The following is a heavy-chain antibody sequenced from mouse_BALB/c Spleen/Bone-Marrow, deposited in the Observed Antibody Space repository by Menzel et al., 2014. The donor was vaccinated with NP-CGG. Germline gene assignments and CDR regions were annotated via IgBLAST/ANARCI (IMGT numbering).Heavy chain of an antibody. J-gene: IGHJ2*01. CDR2: IRNKANGYTT. CDR3: ARDIGRLLFDF. CDR1: GFTFTDYY. V-gene: IGHV7-3*02. D-gene: IGHD1-2*01. Sequence: VQLQQSGGGLVQPGGSLRLSCATSGFTFTDYYMNWVRQPPGKALEWLGFIRNKANGYTTEYSASVKGRFTISRDSSQSILYLQMNTLRAEDSATYYCARDIGRLLFDFWGQGTTLTVSS.